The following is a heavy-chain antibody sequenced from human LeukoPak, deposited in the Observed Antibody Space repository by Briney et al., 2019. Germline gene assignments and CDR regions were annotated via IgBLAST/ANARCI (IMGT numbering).Heavy chain of an antibody. CDR3: ARVMAAAGTFPGRDY. V-gene: IGHV1-18*01. CDR1: GYTFTSFG. Sequence: ASVKVSCKASGYTFTSFGISWVRQAPGQGLEWMGWISVDNGNTKYAQRLQGRATMTTDTSTTTACMELRSLRSDDTAVYYCARVMAAAGTFPGRDYWGQGTLVTVSS. D-gene: IGHD6-13*01. J-gene: IGHJ4*02. CDR2: ISVDNGNT.